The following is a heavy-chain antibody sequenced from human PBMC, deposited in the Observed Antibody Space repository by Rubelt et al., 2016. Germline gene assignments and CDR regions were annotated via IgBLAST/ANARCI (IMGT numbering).Heavy chain of an antibody. CDR3: ARDYGGNSGWFDP. CDR2: MNPNSGNT. CDR1: D. V-gene: IGHV1-8*01. J-gene: IGHJ5*02. Sequence: DINWVRQATGQGLEWMGWMNPNSGNTGYAQKFQGRVTLTRDISISTAYMELSSLRSEDTAVYYCARDYGGNSGWFDPLGQGTLVTVSS. D-gene: IGHD4-23*01.